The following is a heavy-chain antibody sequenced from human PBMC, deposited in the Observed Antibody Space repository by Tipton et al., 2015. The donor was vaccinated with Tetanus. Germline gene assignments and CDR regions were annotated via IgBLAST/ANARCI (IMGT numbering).Heavy chain of an antibody. Sequence: SLRLSCAASGFNFGTFWMTWVRQTPGKGLEGVAKIKYDGSEEYYVDSVKGRFTISRDNAKNSLYLQMNSLRAEDTAVYYCARAGQRSTSWHYWFDPWGQGTLVTVSS. D-gene: IGHD2-2*01. CDR1: GFNFGTFW. J-gene: IGHJ5*02. CDR2: IKYDGSEE. V-gene: IGHV3-7*01. CDR3: ARAGQRSTSWHYWFDP.